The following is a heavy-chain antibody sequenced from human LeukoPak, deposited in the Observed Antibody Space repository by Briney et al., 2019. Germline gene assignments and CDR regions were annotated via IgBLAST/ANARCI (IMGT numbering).Heavy chain of an antibody. V-gene: IGHV4-4*07. Sequence: PSETLSLTCTVSGGSFSIYYWSWIRQPAGKGLEYIGRIYTSGSTNYNPSLKSRVTMSVDTSNNQFSLKLSSVTAADTAGYYCARDGSYYGSGMDVWGKGTTVTISS. J-gene: IGHJ6*04. CDR1: GGSFSIYY. CDR2: IYTSGST. CDR3: ARDGSYYGSGMDV. D-gene: IGHD3-10*01.